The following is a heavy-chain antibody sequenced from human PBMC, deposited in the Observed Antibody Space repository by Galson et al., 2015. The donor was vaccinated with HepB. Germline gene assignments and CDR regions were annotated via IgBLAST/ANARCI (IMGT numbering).Heavy chain of an antibody. CDR3: ARDMPLGYYDSSPRSTGYFDY. V-gene: IGHV1-46*01. CDR2: INPSGGST. D-gene: IGHD3-22*01. Sequence: SVKVSCKASGYTFTSYYMHWVRQAPGQGLEWMGIINPSGGSTSYAQKFQGRVTMTRDTSTSTVYMELSSLRSEDTAVYYCARDMPLGYYDSSPRSTGYFDYWGQGTLVTVSS. J-gene: IGHJ4*02. CDR1: GYTFTSYY.